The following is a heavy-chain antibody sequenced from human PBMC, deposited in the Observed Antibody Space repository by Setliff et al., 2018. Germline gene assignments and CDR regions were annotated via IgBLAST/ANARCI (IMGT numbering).Heavy chain of an antibody. D-gene: IGHD4-4*01. Sequence: SETLSLTCTVSGDSISSRRNYWGWFRQPAGKGLEWLGHIHTSGNTNYNPSLKSRVTMATDTSKNQFSLKLSSVTAADTALYYCARAYSNYYYYYMDVWGKGTTVTVSS. CDR2: IHTSGNT. J-gene: IGHJ6*03. V-gene: IGHV4-61*09. CDR3: ARAYSNYYYYYMDV. CDR1: GDSISSRRNY.